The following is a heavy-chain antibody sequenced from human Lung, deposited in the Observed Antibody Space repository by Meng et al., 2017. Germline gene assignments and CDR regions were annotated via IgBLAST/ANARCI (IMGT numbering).Heavy chain of an antibody. D-gene: IGHD6-13*01. Sequence: ASVKVSCKPSGYTFTAYWLHWVRLAPGQGLEWMGRIDPGRGGTQYPQNFQGRVLMTRDTSISTTYMELSGLRSDDTAVYYCVRDEDISAAGKLFGDYWGQGTLVTVSS. CDR1: GYTFTAYW. J-gene: IGHJ4*02. CDR3: VRDEDISAAGKLFGDY. V-gene: IGHV1-2*06. CDR2: IDPGRGGT.